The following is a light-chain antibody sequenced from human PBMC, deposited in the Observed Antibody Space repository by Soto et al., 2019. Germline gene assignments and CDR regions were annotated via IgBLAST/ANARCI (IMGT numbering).Light chain of an antibody. CDR2: DAS. J-gene: IGKJ1*01. V-gene: IGKV3-11*01. CDR3: QQRSQRPWT. CDR1: QRVSRN. Sequence: ELVRTQSPATLSVSPGERATLSCRASQRVSRNLAWYQQKPGQAPRLLIYDASNRATGIAARFSGGGSGTDFTLTISSPEPEDFAVYYCQQRSQRPWTFGQGTKVDIK.